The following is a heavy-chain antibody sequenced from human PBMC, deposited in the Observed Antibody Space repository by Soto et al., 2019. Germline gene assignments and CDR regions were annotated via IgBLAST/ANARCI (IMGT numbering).Heavy chain of an antibody. Sequence: ASVKVSCKASGYTFTGYYLHWVRQAPGQGLEWMGWINPNTGGTNYAQKIQGWVTMTRDTSISTAYMELSRLTSDDTADYYCARKNYYYSFRAVWGKGTTVTVSS. CDR3: ARKNYYYSFRAV. CDR2: INPNTGGT. CDR1: GYTFTGYY. J-gene: IGHJ6*03. V-gene: IGHV1-2*04.